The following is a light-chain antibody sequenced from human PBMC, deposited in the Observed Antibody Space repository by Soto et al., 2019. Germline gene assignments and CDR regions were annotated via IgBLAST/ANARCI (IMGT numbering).Light chain of an antibody. CDR1: SSDVGGYNF. Sequence: VLTQPASVSGSPGQSITISCTGTSSDVGGYNFVSWYQHHPGKAPKLIIYDVTNRPSGISNCFSGSKSGNTASLTISGLQAEDEADYYCTSYTSSITYVFGTGTKVTVL. V-gene: IGLV2-14*03. J-gene: IGLJ1*01. CDR2: DVT. CDR3: TSYTSSITYV.